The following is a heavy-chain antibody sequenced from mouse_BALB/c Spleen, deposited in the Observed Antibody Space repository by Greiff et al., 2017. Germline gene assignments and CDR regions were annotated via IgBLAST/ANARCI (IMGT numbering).Heavy chain of an antibody. D-gene: IGHD2-1*01. CDR2: IRLKSNNYAT. Sequence: EVKLMESGGGLVQPGGSMKLSCVASGFTFSNYWMNWVRQSPEKGLEWVAEIRLKSNNYATHYAESVKGRFTISRDDSKSSVYLQMNNLRAEDTGIYYCTRGVTTGGYAMDYWGQGTSVTVSS. V-gene: IGHV6-6*02. CDR1: GFTFSNYW. CDR3: TRGVTTGGYAMDY. J-gene: IGHJ4*01.